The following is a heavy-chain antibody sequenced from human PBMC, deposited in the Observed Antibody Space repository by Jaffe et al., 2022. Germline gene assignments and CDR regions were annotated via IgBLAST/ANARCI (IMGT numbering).Heavy chain of an antibody. CDR3: ARELWGSGRSIGGRFDY. V-gene: IGHV1-2*02. CDR2: INPNSGGT. Sequence: QVQLVQSGAEVKKPGASVKVSCKASGYTFTGYYMHWVRQAPGQGLEWMGWINPNSGGTNYAQKFQGRVTMTRDTSISTAYMELSRLRSDDTAVYYCARELWGSGRSIGGRFDYWGQGTLVTVSS. D-gene: IGHD7-27*01. CDR1: GYTFTGYY. J-gene: IGHJ4*02.